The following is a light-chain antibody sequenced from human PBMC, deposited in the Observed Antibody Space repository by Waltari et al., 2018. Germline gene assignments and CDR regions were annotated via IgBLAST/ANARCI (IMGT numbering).Light chain of an antibody. CDR1: QSVSSS. J-gene: IGKJ4*01. CDR2: AAS. CDR3: QQRSNWPLA. V-gene: IGKV3-11*01. Sequence: EIVLTQSPATLSLSPGARATLSCRASQSVSSSLAWYQQKPGQAPRLLIYAASNRATGIPARFSGSGSGTDFTLTISSLEPEDFAVYYCQQRSNWPLAFGGGTKVEIK.